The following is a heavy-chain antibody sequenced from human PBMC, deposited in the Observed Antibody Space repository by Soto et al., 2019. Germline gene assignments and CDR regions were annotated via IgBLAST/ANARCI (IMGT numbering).Heavy chain of an antibody. CDR1: GYTFTSYA. J-gene: IGHJ4*02. V-gene: IGHV1-3*01. D-gene: IGHD3-22*01. Sequence: ASVKVSCKASGYTFTSYAMHWVRQAPGQRLEWMGWINAGNGNTKYSQKFQGRVTITRDTSASTAYMELSSLRSEDTAVYYCARDRYWSSGYDPCFDYWGQGTLVTVSS. CDR3: ARDRYWSSGYDPCFDY. CDR2: INAGNGNT.